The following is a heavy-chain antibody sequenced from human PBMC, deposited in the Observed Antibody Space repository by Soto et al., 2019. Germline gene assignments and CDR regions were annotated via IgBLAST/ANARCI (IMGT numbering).Heavy chain of an antibody. CDR3: AKDKVPVVVTAPFDY. J-gene: IGHJ4*02. V-gene: IGHV3-30*18. CDR2: ISYDGSNK. D-gene: IGHD2-21*02. CDR1: GFTFSSYG. Sequence: QVQLVESGGGVVQPGRSLRLSCAASGFTFSSYGMHWVRQAPGKGLEWVAVISYDGSNKYYADSVKGRFTISRDNSKNTLYLQMNNLRAXDTAVYYCAKDKVPVVVTAPFDYWGQGTLVTVSS.